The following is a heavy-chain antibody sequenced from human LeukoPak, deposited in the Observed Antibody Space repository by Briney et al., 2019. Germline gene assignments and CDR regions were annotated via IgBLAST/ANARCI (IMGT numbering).Heavy chain of an antibody. CDR3: ARGVEPLAANTLAY. D-gene: IGHD1-14*01. CDR2: INQDGSGK. J-gene: IGHJ4*02. Sequence: PGGSLRLSCAASGFTFSSYWMSWVRQAPGKGLEWVANINQDGSGKYYVDSVKGRFTISRDNAKNSLYLQMNSLSPDDTAVYYCARGVEPLAANTLAYWGQGTLVTVSS. V-gene: IGHV3-7*03. CDR1: GFTFSSYW.